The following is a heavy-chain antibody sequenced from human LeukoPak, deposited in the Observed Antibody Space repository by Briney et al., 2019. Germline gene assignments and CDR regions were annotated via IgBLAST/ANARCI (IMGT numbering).Heavy chain of an antibody. Sequence: PGGSLRLSCAASGFPFSSHVLSWVRQAPGKGLEWVSAISGSGGSTYYADSVKGRFTISRDNSKNTLYLQMNSLRAEDTAVYYCAKTPSSHPVVGATIESFRFDYWGQGTLVTVSS. D-gene: IGHD1-26*01. J-gene: IGHJ4*02. V-gene: IGHV3-23*01. CDR1: GFPFSSHV. CDR3: AKTPSSHPVVGATIESFRFDY. CDR2: ISGSGGST.